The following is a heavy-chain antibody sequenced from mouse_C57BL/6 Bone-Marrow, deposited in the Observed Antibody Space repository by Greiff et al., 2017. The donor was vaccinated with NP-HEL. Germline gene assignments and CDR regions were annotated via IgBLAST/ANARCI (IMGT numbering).Heavy chain of an antibody. Sequence: EVQGVESGGDLVKPGGSLKLSCAASGFTFSSYGMSWVRQTPDKRLEWVATISSGGSYTYYPDSVKGRFTISRDNAKNTLYLQMSSLKSEDTAMYYCARHSPTVVSSMDYWGQGTSVTVSS. V-gene: IGHV5-6*01. D-gene: IGHD1-1*01. CDR2: ISSGGSYT. CDR1: GFTFSSYG. CDR3: ARHSPTVVSSMDY. J-gene: IGHJ4*01.